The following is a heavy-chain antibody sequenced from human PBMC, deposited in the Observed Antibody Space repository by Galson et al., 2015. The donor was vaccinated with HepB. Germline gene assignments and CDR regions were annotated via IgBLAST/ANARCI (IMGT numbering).Heavy chain of an antibody. CDR1: GFTFSSYS. Sequence: SLRLSCAASGFTFSSYSMNWVRQAPGKGLEWVSYISSSSSTIYYADSVKGRFTISRDNAKNSLYLQMNSLRAEDTAVYYCARAMSFWSGYTHFDYWGQGTLVTVSS. CDR3: ARAMSFWSGYTHFDY. D-gene: IGHD3-3*01. CDR2: ISSSSSTI. V-gene: IGHV3-48*01. J-gene: IGHJ4*02.